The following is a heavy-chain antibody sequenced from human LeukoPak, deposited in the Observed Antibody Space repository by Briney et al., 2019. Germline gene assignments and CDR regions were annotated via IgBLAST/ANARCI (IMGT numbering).Heavy chain of an antibody. CDR1: GGSISSGDYY. CDR2: IYYSGST. J-gene: IGHJ4*02. Sequence: KASQTLSLTCTVSGGSISSGDYYWSWIRQPPGKGLEWIGYIYYSGSTYYNPSLKSRVTISVDTSKNQFSLKLSSVTAADTAVYYCARDGDGSGWSDYWGQGTLVTVSS. CDR3: ARDGDGSGWSDY. V-gene: IGHV4-30-4*08. D-gene: IGHD6-19*01.